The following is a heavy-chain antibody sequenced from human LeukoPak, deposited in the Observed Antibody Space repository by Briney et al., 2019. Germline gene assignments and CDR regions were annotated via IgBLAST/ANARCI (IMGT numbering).Heavy chain of an antibody. CDR1: GFTFSSYG. J-gene: IGHJ4*02. CDR3: ARGGSDYVWGSYRVDY. D-gene: IGHD3-16*02. V-gene: IGHV3-33*01. Sequence: GGSLRLSCAASGFTFSSYGMHWVRQAPGKGLEWVAVIWYDGSNKYYADSVKGRFTISRDNSKNTLYLQMNSLGAEDTAVYYCARGGSDYVWGSYRVDYWGQGTLVTVSS. CDR2: IWYDGSNK.